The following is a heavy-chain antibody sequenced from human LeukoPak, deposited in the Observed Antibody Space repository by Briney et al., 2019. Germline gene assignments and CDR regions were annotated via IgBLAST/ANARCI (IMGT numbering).Heavy chain of an antibody. J-gene: IGHJ5*02. V-gene: IGHV3-23*01. D-gene: IGHD2-21*01. Sequence: GGSLRLSCTASGFTFGDYAMSWFRQAPGKGLEWVSAISGSGGSTYYADSVKGRFTISRDNSKNTLYLQMNSLRAEDTAVYYCAKDLADPRFDPWGQGTLVTVSS. CDR1: GFTFGDYA. CDR2: ISGSGGST. CDR3: AKDLADPRFDP.